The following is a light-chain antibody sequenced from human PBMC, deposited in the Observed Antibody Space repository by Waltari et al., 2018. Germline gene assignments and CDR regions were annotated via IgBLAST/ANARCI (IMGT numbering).Light chain of an antibody. CDR3: QQYYTTPLT. J-gene: IGKJ4*01. CDR1: QSVLYICNNKNY. V-gene: IGKV4-1*01. CDR2: LAS. Sequence: DNVMTQYPYSLAVSLGERATINCKSSQSVLYICNNKNYLAWYQKKPGQPANLLIYLASTRESRVPDRFSGSGSRTDFTLTISSLHTEDVAVYYCQQYYTTPLTFGGGTKVEIK.